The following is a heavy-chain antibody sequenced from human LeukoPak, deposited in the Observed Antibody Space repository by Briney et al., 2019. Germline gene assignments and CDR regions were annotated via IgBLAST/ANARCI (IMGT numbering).Heavy chain of an antibody. Sequence: PSETLSLTCAVYGGSFSGYYWSWIRQPPGKGLEWIGEINHSGSTNYNPSLKSRVTISVDTSKNQFSLELSSVTAADTAVYYCARGRVRDAFDIWGQGTMVTVSS. CDR3: ARGRVRDAFDI. V-gene: IGHV4-34*01. J-gene: IGHJ3*02. CDR2: INHSGST. D-gene: IGHD3-16*02. CDR1: GGSFSGYY.